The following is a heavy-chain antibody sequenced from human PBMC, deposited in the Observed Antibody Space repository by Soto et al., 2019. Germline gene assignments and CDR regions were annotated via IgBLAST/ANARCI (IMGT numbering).Heavy chain of an antibody. D-gene: IGHD2-15*01. J-gene: IGHJ3*02. CDR1: GFTFSSYS. V-gene: IGHV3-21*01. CDR3: ARAQDIVVVVAGENAFDI. CDR2: ISSSSSYI. Sequence: GGSLRLSCAASGFTFSSYSMNWVRQAPGKGLEWVSSISSSSSYIYYADSVKGRFTISRDNAKNSLYLQMNSLRAEDTAVYYCARAQDIVVVVAGENAFDIWGQGTMVTVSS.